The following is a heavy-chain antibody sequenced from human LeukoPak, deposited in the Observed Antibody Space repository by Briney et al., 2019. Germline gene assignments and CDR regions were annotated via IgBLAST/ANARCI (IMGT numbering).Heavy chain of an antibody. CDR1: GGTFSSYA. D-gene: IGHD2-21*02. CDR2: IIPIFGIA. J-gene: IGHJ4*02. V-gene: IGHV1-69*04. CDR3: ARDHEAHCGGDCYSRGFDY. Sequence: VASVKVSCKASGGTFSSYAISWVRQAPGQGLEWMGRIIPIFGIANYAQKFQGRVTITADKSTSTAYMELSSLRSEDTAVYYCARDHEAHCGGDCYSRGFDYWGQGTLVTVSS.